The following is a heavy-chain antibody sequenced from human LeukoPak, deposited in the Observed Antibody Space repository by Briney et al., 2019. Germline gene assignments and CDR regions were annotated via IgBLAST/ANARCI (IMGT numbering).Heavy chain of an antibody. CDR2: IKQDGSEK. CDR1: GFTFSSYW. CDR3: ARDSQARRRVDYYYYYMDV. D-gene: IGHD6-6*01. J-gene: IGHJ6*03. Sequence: GGSLRLSCAASGFTFSSYWMSWVRQAPGKGLEWVANIKQDGSEKYYVDSVKGRFTISRDNAKNSLYLQMNSLRAEDTAVYYCARDSQARRRVDYYYYYMDVWGKGTTVTVSS. V-gene: IGHV3-7*01.